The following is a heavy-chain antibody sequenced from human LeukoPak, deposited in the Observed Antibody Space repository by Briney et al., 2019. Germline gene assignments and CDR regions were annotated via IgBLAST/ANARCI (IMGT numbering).Heavy chain of an antibody. CDR1: GFTFRGYA. D-gene: IGHD1-14*01. CDR3: AKAPPDQYYYYYGMDV. J-gene: IGHJ6*02. CDR2: ISGSGGST. V-gene: IGHV3-23*01. Sequence: GGSLRLSCAASGFTFRGYAMSWVRQSPGKGLEWVSAISGSGGSTYYADSVKGRFTISRDSSNNTLSLQMNSLRAEDTAVYYCAKAPPDQYYYYYGMDVWGQGTTVTVSS.